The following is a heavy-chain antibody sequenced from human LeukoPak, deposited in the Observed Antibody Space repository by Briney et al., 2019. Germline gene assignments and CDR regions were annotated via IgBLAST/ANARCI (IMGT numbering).Heavy chain of an antibody. CDR3: AKSSLSVLVAIVD. CDR1: GFTFSSYA. D-gene: IGHD2-21*01. Sequence: SGGSLRLSCAASGFTFSSYAMTWVRQAPGKGLEWVSAISGRGDNTYYADSVKGRFPISRDNSKNTLYLQMNSLRAEDTAVYYCAKSSLSVLVAIVDWGQGTPVTVSS. CDR2: ISGRGDNT. V-gene: IGHV3-23*01. J-gene: IGHJ4*02.